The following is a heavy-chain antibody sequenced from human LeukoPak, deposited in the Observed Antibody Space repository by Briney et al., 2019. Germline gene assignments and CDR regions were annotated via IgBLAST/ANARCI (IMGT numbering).Heavy chain of an antibody. CDR1: GGTFSSYA. CDR3: AREATGTMDY. J-gene: IGHJ4*02. D-gene: IGHD1-7*01. Sequence: VKVXXXASGGTFSSYAISWVRQAPGQGLEWMGGIIPIFGTANYAQKFQGRVTITADESTSTAYMELSSLRSEDMAVYYCAREATGTMDYWGQGTLVTVSS. V-gene: IGHV1-69*13. CDR2: IIPIFGTA.